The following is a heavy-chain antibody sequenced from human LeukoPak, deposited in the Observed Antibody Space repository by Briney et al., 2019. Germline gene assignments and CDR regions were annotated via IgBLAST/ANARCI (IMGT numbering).Heavy chain of an antibody. J-gene: IGHJ3*02. CDR3: ARAHANDAFDI. V-gene: IGHV3-23*01. CDR2: ISDSGGRT. Sequence: PGGSLRLSCAVSGITLSSYGMSWVRQAPGKGLEWVAGISDSGGRTNYADSVKGRFTISRDNSKNTLYLQMNSLRAEDTAVYYCARAHANDAFDIWGQGTMVTVSS. CDR1: GITLSSYG.